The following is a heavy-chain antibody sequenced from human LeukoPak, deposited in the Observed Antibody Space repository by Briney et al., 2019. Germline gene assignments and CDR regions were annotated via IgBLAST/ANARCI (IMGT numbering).Heavy chain of an antibody. CDR3: ARYTAITHPWSGGSLDY. Sequence: PSETLSLTCTVSGGSISSGGYYWSWIRQHPGKGLEWIGYIYYSGSTYYNPSLKSRVTISVDTSKNQFSLKLSSVTAADTAVYYCARYTAITHPWSGGSLDYWGQGTLVTVSS. CDR2: IYYSGST. J-gene: IGHJ4*02. CDR1: GGSISSGGYY. V-gene: IGHV4-31*03. D-gene: IGHD2-15*01.